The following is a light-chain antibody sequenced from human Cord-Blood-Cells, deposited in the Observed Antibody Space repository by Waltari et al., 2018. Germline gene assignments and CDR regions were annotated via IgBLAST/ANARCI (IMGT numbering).Light chain of an antibody. CDR2: EVT. Sequence: QSALTQPPPVSGSPGQSVTLSCTGTSSDVGGDNCAFWYQQHPGKTPKLRIYEVTKRPSGVPDRFSGSKSGNTTSLTICGLQAEDEADYYCCSYAGSYTYVVFGGGTKLTVL. CDR1: SSDVGGDNC. V-gene: IGLV2-11*01. J-gene: IGLJ2*01. CDR3: CSYAGSYTYVV.